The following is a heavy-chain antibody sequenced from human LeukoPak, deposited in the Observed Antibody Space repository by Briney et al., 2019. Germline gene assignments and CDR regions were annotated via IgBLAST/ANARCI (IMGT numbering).Heavy chain of an antibody. J-gene: IGHJ4*02. CDR1: GFTFNTYA. V-gene: IGHV3-23*01. D-gene: IGHD5-24*01. CDR3: AKDRIPDGRYSIDF. CDR2: IIGNGGDI. Sequence: GGSLRLSCAASGFTFNTYAMNWVRQAPGKGLEWVSVIIGNGGDIHYAGSVRGRFTVSRDNSKNTLYLQMNSLRVEDTAVYYCAKDRIPDGRYSIDFWGPGTLVTVSS.